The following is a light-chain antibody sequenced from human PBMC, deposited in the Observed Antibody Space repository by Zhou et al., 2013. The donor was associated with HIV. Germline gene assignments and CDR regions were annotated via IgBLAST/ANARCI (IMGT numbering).Light chain of an antibody. V-gene: IGKV1-39*01. Sequence: DTQMTQSPSSMSASVGDRVTITCRTSQNIRNYLNWYHQKPGKAPKLLIYAASSLYSGVPSRFSGSGAGSEFTLTINTLQSEDFATYYCQQSYSTPPTFGQGTRLDI. CDR1: QNIRNY. CDR3: QQSYSTPPT. J-gene: IGKJ5*01. CDR2: AAS.